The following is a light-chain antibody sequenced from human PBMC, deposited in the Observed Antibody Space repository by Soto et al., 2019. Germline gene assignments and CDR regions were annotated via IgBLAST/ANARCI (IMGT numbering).Light chain of an antibody. V-gene: IGKV1-33*01. J-gene: IGKJ4*01. CDR3: QQYDILPLT. Sequence: DIQMTQSPSSLSASVGDRVTITCQASQDISNYLNWYQQKPGKAPKLLIYDASNLETGVPSRFSGSGSGTDFTFTISSLQPEDIATYYCQQYDILPLTFGGGTKV. CDR2: DAS. CDR1: QDISNY.